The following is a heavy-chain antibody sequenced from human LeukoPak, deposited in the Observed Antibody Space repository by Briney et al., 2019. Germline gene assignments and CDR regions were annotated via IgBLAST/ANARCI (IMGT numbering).Heavy chain of an antibody. V-gene: IGHV3-64*01. CDR3: ARGGRFSRDTFDI. J-gene: IGHJ3*02. D-gene: IGHD3-3*01. CDR1: GFTFSSNA. CDR2: ISTNGGDT. Sequence: PGGSLRLSCAAAGFTFSSNAMHWVRQAPGKGLEFVSAISTNGGDTYYANSVKGRFTISRDNSRHTLYLQMGGLRPEDMAVYYCARGGRFSRDTFDIWGQGTMVTVSS.